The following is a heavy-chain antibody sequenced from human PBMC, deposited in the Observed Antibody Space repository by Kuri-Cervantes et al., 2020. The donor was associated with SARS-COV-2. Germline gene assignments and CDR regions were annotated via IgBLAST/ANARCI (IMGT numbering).Heavy chain of an antibody. J-gene: IGHJ4*02. CDR2: INSSSSYI. CDR3: AKDILSGTSTTYN. D-gene: IGHD3-9*01. V-gene: IGHV3-21*04. Sequence: GGSLRLSCAASGFTFSSYSMNWVRQAPGKGLEWVSSINSSSSYIYYADSVKGRFTISRDNAKNSLYLQMNSLRAEDTAVYFCAKDILSGTSTTYNWGQGTRVTVSS. CDR1: GFTFSSYS.